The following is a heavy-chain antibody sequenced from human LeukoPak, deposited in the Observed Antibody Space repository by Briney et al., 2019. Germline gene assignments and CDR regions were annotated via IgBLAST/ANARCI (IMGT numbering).Heavy chain of an antibody. D-gene: IGHD2-21*02. CDR1: TGSISSYY. CDR2: ISYSWST. J-gene: IGHJ4*02. V-gene: IGHV4-59*01. Sequence: SETLSLTCTVSTGSISSYYWYWIRNPPHQEMDWIWYISYSWSTNYNPSLKSPVPMSVDISKNKFYLNLSPVTAADTAVYYCARGGYCGYDCFFYSWGQGTLVTVSS. CDR3: ARGGYCGYDCFFYS.